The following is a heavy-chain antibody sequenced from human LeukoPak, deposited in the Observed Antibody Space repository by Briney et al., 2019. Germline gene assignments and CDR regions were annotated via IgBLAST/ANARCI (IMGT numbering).Heavy chain of an antibody. V-gene: IGHV4-34*01. CDR3: ARPHSTFFDQDAAYYFDY. D-gene: IGHD3-9*01. J-gene: IGHJ4*02. CDR1: GGSFSGYY. Sequence: SETLSLTCAVYGGSFSGYYWSWIRQSPWKGLEWIGEFNHSGSTNYNPSLKSRVTISVDTSKNHFSLKLSSVTAADTAVYYCARPHSTFFDQDAAYYFDYWGQGTLVTVSS. CDR2: FNHSGST.